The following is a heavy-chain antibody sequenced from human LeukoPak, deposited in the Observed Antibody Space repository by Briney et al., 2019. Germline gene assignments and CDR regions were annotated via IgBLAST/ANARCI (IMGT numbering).Heavy chain of an antibody. V-gene: IGHV4-59*08. D-gene: IGHD4-11*01. CDR3: ARHIPDYGNYFGYYYYGMDV. CDR1: GGSISSYY. CDR2: IYYSGRT. Sequence: SETLSLTCTVSGGSISSYYRSWIRQPPGKGLEWIGYIYYSGRTNYNPSLKSRVTISVDTSKNQFSLKLSAVTAADTAVYHCARHIPDYGNYFGYYYYGMDVWGQGTTVTVSS. J-gene: IGHJ6*02.